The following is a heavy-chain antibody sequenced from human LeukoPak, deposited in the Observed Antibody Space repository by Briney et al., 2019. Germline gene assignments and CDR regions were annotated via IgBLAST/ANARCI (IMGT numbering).Heavy chain of an antibody. CDR3: ASHSSSWYEDAFDI. J-gene: IGHJ3*02. CDR2: INSDGSST. CDR1: GFTFSSYW. D-gene: IGHD6-13*01. V-gene: IGHV3-74*01. Sequence: PGGSLRLSCAASGFTFSSYWMHWVRQAPGKGLVWVSRINSDGSSTSYADSVKGRFTISRDNAKNTLYLQMNSLRAEDTAVYYCASHSSSWYEDAFDIWGQGTMVTVSS.